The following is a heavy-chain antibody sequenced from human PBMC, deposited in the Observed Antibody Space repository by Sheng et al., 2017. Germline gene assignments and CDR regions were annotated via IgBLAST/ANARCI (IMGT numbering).Heavy chain of an antibody. D-gene: IGHD2-8*02. J-gene: IGHJ4*02. CDR1: GYDFSTHD. Sequence: QVQLVQSGAEVKRPGASVKVSCEASGYDFSTHDITWVRQAPGQGLEWMGWISANNGDTHYAQKLQDRVTMTTDTITTTAHMELRSLRSDDTAVYYCARKGSGRAVDYWGQGTLVTVSS. CDR2: ISANNGDT. V-gene: IGHV1-18*01. CDR3: ARKGSGRAVDY.